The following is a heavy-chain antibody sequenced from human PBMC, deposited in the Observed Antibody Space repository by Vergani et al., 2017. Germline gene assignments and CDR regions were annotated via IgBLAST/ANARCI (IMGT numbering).Heavy chain of an antibody. D-gene: IGHD2-15*01. V-gene: IGHV3-23*01. CDR2: ISGSGGST. CDR1: GFTFSSYA. CDR3: AKFIVVVVAATRSNYDYGMDV. Sequence: EVQLLESGGGLVQPGGSLRLSCAASGFTFSSYAMSWVRQAPGKGLEWVSAISGSGGSTYYADSVKGRFTISRDNSKNTLYLQMNSLRAEDTAVYYCAKFIVVVVAATRSNYDYGMDVWGQGTTVTVSS. J-gene: IGHJ6*02.